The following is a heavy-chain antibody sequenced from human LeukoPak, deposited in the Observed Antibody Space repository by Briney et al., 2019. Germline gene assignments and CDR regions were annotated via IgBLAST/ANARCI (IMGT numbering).Heavy chain of an antibody. J-gene: IGHJ4*02. D-gene: IGHD5-18*01. CDR1: GGSISYYY. V-gene: IGHV4-59*08. CDR2: IYYSGTT. Sequence: SETLSLTCTVSGGSISYYYWSWIRQPPGKGLEWNGYIYYSGTTNYNPSLKSRVTISVDTSKNQFSLKLSSVTAADTAVYYCARHLKTDMVKAHFDYWGQGTLVTVSS. CDR3: ARHLKTDMVKAHFDY.